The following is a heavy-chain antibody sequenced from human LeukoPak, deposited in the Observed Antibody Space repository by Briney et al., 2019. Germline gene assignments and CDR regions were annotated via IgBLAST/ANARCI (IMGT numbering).Heavy chain of an antibody. V-gene: IGHV3-23*01. CDR2: TSGSGQIT. D-gene: IGHD4-23*01. Sequence: GGSLRLSCAASGFTLGNYAMSWVRQTPGKGLEWVSVTSGSGQITSHAESVKGRFTISRDNSKNVVYLQMDSLRVEDVAVYYCAKLDYGGNGDYWGQGTLVTVSS. CDR3: AKLDYGGNGDY. CDR1: GFTLGNYA. J-gene: IGHJ4*02.